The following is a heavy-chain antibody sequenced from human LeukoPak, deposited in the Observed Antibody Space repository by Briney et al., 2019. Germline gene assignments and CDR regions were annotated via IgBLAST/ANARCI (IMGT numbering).Heavy chain of an antibody. CDR1: GGSISSYY. CDR2: IYYSGST. J-gene: IGHJ4*02. Sequence: ETLSLTCTVSGGSISSYYWSWVRQPPGKGLEWIGYIYYSGSTNYNPSLKSRVTISVDTSKNQFSLKLSSVTAADTAVYYCATVGRYSYAFDYWGQGTLVTVSS. D-gene: IGHD5-18*01. CDR3: ATVGRYSYAFDY. V-gene: IGHV4-59*01.